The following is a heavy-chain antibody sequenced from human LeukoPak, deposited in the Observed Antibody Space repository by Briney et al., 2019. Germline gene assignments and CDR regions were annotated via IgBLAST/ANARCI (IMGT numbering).Heavy chain of an antibody. D-gene: IGHD6-13*01. CDR2: IIPIFGTA. J-gene: IGHJ4*02. V-gene: IGHV1-69*13. CDR1: GYTFTGYY. Sequence: GASVKVSCKASGYTFTGYYMHWVRQAPGQGLEWMGGIIPIFGTANYAQKFQGRVTITADESTSTAYMELSSLRSEDTAVYYCARGRRHPAPRYSSSWFMSYWGQGTLVTVSS. CDR3: ARGRRHPAPRYSSSWFMSY.